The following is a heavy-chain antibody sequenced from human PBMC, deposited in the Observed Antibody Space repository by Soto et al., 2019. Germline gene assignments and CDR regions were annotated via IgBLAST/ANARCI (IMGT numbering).Heavy chain of an antibody. V-gene: IGHV1-2*04. J-gene: IGHJ6*02. CDR1: GYTFTGYD. Sequence: ASVKVSCKASGYTFTGYDIHWVRQAPGQGLEWMGWINPNSGGTNYAQKFQGWVTMTGDTSISTAYMALSRLRSDDTAVYYCARGGSYYDILTGQSGYYGMDVWGQGTTVTVSS. CDR3: ARGGSYYDILTGQSGYYGMDV. D-gene: IGHD3-9*01. CDR2: INPNSGGT.